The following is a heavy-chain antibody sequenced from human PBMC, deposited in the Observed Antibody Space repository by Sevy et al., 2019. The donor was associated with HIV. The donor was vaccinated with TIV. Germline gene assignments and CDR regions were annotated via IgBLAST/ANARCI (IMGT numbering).Heavy chain of an antibody. CDR1: GYTFTGYY. D-gene: IGHD2-15*01. J-gene: IGHJ5*02. V-gene: IGHV1-2*02. CDR3: ARDARGYCSGGSCYEDWFDP. Sequence: ASVKVSCKASGYTFTGYYMHWVRQAPGQGLEWMGWINPNSGGTNYAQKFQGRVTMTRDTSISTAYMELSRLRSDDTAVYYWARDARGYCSGGSCYEDWFDPWGQGTLVTVSS. CDR2: INPNSGGT.